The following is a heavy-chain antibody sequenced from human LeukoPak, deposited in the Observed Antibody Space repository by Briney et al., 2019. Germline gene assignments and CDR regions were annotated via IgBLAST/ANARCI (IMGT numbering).Heavy chain of an antibody. CDR2: ISWNSGSI. D-gene: IGHD5-18*01. CDR1: GFTFDDYA. V-gene: IGHV3-9*01. Sequence: PGGSLRLSCAASGFTFDDYAMHWVRQAPGKGLEWVSGISWNSGSIGYADSVKGRFTISRDNAKNSLYLQMNRLRAEDTALYYCAKDGYSYGYYYFDYWGQGTLVTVSS. CDR3: AKDGYSYGYYYFDY. J-gene: IGHJ4*02.